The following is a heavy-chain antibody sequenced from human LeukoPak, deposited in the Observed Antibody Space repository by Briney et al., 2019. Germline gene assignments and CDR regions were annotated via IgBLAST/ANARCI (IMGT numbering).Heavy chain of an antibody. CDR1: GYTFTSYG. Sequence: ASVTVSCKASGYTFTSYGISWVRQAPGQGLEWMGWISAYNGNTNYAQKLRGRVTMTTDTSTSTAYMELRSLRSDDTAVYYCARDLEDIVVVPAAIVYFQHWGQGTLVTVSS. J-gene: IGHJ1*01. CDR3: ARDLEDIVVVPAAIVYFQH. V-gene: IGHV1-18*04. CDR2: ISAYNGNT. D-gene: IGHD2-2*02.